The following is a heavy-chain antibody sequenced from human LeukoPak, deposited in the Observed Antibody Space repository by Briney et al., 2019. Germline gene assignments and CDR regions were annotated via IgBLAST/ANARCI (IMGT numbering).Heavy chain of an antibody. V-gene: IGHV1-8*01. D-gene: IGHD3-22*01. CDR1: GYTFTSYD. J-gene: IGHJ3*02. CDR3: ARGWADSSGYPI. Sequence: ASVKVSCKASGYTFTSYDINWVRQAPGQGLEWMGWMNHNSGNTGYAQKFQGRVTMTRNTSISTAYMKLSSLSSEDTAVYYCARGWADSSGYPIWGQGTMVTVSS. CDR2: MNHNSGNT.